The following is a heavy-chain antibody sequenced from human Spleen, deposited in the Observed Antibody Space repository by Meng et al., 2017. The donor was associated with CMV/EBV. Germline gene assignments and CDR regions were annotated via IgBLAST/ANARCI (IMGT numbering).Heavy chain of an antibody. CDR1: GYTFTSYD. J-gene: IGHJ6*02. CDR2: MNPNSGNT. CDR3: ARKRSYYYGMDV. V-gene: IGHV1-8*03. Sequence: SVKVSCKASGYTFTSYDINWVRQATGQGLEWMGWMNPNSGNTGYAQKFQGRVTITRNTSISTAYMELSSLRSEDTAVYYCARKRSYYYGMDVWGQGTTVTVSS.